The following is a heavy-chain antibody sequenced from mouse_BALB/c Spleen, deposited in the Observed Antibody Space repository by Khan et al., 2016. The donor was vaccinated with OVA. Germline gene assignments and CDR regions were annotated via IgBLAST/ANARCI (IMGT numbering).Heavy chain of an antibody. Sequence: QVQLQQSGPELVRPGASVKMSCKASGYTFTSFWIHWVKQRPGQGLEWIGMIDPSKSETRLNQKFKDKATLNVDKSTNTVYMQLSRLTSRDSAVYSCARGGDGRPFAYWGQGTLVTVSA. D-gene: IGHD1-1*01. CDR1: GYTFTSFW. V-gene: IGHV1S127*01. J-gene: IGHJ3*01. CDR3: ARGGDGRPFAY. CDR2: IDPSKSET.